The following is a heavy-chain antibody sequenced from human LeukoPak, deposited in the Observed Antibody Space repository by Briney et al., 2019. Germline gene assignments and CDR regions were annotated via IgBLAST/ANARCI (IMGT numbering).Heavy chain of an antibody. D-gene: IGHD4-17*01. Sequence: GGSLRLSSAASGFTFSSYGMHWVRQAPGKGLEWVAVMWYDGSNKCYADSVKGRFTISRDNSKNTMYLQMNSLRAEDTAVYYCAKAPDYGYNYFDYWGQGTLVTVSS. CDR1: GFTFSSYG. CDR3: AKAPDYGYNYFDY. J-gene: IGHJ4*02. V-gene: IGHV3-33*06. CDR2: MWYDGSNK.